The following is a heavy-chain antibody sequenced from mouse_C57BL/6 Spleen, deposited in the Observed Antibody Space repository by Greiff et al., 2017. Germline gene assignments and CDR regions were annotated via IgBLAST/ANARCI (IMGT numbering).Heavy chain of an antibody. Sequence: EVQLQQSGPELVKPGASVKISCKASGYSFTDYNMHWVKQSHGKGLEWIGEINPNYGTTSYNQKLKGKATLAVDKASSTAYMQLNSLTSEDSAVYYCARSGRSNDRICNAVDYWGQGTSLTVSS. D-gene: IGHD1-3*01. CDR1: GYSFTDYN. V-gene: IGHV1-39*01. J-gene: IGHJ4*01. CDR3: ARSGRSNDRICNAVDY. CDR2: INPNYGTT.